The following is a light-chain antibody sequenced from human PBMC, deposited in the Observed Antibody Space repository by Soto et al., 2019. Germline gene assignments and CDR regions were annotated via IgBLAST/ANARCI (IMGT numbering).Light chain of an antibody. J-gene: IGKJ1*01. V-gene: IGKV1-5*01. CDR1: QRVSSW. Sequence: DIQMTQSPSTLSASVGDRVTITCRASQRVSSWLAWYQQKPGKAPKLLIYDASNLESGIPSRFSGSGSGTEFTLTISSLQPDDFATYYCQQYNRYSPWTFGQGTKVEIK. CDR3: QQYNRYSPWT. CDR2: DAS.